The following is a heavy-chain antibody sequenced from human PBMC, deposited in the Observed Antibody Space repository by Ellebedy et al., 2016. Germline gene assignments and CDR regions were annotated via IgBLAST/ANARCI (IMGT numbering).Heavy chain of an antibody. D-gene: IGHD5-12*01. V-gene: IGHV3-21*01. CDR2: ISSSSSYI. Sequence: GGSLRLSXAASGFTFSSYSMNWVRQAPGKGLEWVSSISSSSSYIYYADSVKGRFTISRDNAKNSLYLQMNSLRAEDTAVYYCAREPYSGYDYYFDYWGQGTLVTVSS. CDR1: GFTFSSYS. CDR3: AREPYSGYDYYFDY. J-gene: IGHJ4*02.